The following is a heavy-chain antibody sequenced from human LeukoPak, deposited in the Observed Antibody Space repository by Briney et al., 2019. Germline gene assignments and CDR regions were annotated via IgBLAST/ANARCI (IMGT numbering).Heavy chain of an antibody. Sequence: SETLSLTCTVSGGSIGSYYWSWIRQPPGKGREWMGYISYSGSTNYNPSLKSRVTISVDTSKNQFSLKLSSVTAADTAVYYCARVYSSSWYRNRFDPWGQGTLVTVSS. V-gene: IGHV4-59*01. CDR3: ARVYSSSWYRNRFDP. D-gene: IGHD6-13*01. CDR1: GGSIGSYY. CDR2: ISYSGST. J-gene: IGHJ5*02.